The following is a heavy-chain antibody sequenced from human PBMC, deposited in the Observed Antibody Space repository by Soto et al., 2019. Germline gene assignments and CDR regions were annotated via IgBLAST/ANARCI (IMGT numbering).Heavy chain of an antibody. D-gene: IGHD6-13*01. CDR3: TGHEGGAAADRPLDY. V-gene: IGHV4-39*01. CDR2: IYYSGST. J-gene: IGHJ4*02. CDR1: GGSIRSSTYY. Sequence: QLRLQESGPGLVKPSETLSLTCTVSGGSIRSSTYYWGWIRQPPGKGLEWIGSIYYSGSTHYNPSLKSGVTMSVDTSTNQFSRKLNSVTAADTAVYYCTGHEGGAAADRPLDYWGQGTLVTVSS.